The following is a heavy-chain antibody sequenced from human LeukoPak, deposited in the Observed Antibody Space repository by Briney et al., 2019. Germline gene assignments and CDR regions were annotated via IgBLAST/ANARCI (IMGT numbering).Heavy chain of an antibody. J-gene: IGHJ4*02. CDR2: IRSKAYGGTT. Sequence: GRSLRLSCSPSGFTFGDYAMRCFRQAPGKGLEWVGFIRSKAYGGTTEYAASVKGRFTISRDDSKSIAYLQMNSLKTEDTAVYYCTSGIQTHPVYARSSPLGWGQGTLVTVSS. CDR3: TSGIQTHPVYARSSPLG. CDR1: GFTFGDYA. D-gene: IGHD2-8*01. V-gene: IGHV3-49*03.